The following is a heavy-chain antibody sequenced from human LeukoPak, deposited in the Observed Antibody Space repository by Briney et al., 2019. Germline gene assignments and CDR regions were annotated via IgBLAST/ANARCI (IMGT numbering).Heavy chain of an antibody. D-gene: IGHD6-19*01. V-gene: IGHV4-59*08. J-gene: IGHJ2*01. CDR3: ARLDGSSDWFDL. CDR1: GVTIRSYY. Sequence: PSETLSLTCTVSGVTIRSYYWSWIRQPPGKGLEWIAYIYYTGSTNYNPSLKSRVRTSIDTSKNQFSLKLSSVTAADTAVYYCARLDGSSDWFDLWGRGTLVTASS. CDR2: IYYTGST.